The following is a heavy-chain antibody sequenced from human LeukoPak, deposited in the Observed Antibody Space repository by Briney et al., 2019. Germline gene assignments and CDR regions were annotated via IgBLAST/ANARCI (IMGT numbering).Heavy chain of an antibody. CDR1: GFTFSSYA. D-gene: IGHD4-17*01. Sequence: PGGSLRLSCAASGFTFSSYAMSWVRQAPGKGLEWASAISGSGGSTYYADSVEGRFTISRDNSKNTLYLQMNSLRAEDTAVYYCAKGPKGAYGDFFDYWGQGTLVTVSS. J-gene: IGHJ4*02. CDR2: ISGSGGST. V-gene: IGHV3-23*01. CDR3: AKGPKGAYGDFFDY.